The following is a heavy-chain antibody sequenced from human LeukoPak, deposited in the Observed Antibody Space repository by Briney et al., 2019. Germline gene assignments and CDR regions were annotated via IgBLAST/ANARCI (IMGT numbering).Heavy chain of an antibody. CDR2: IIPILGIA. V-gene: IGHV1-69*04. CDR3: ARIAVAGVYGMDV. CDR1: GGTFSSYA. J-gene: IGHJ6*02. Sequence: GASVKVSCKASGGTFSSYAISWVRQAPGQGLEWMGRIIPILGIANYAQKFQGRVTITADKSTSTAYMELSSLRSEDTAVYYCARIAVAGVYGMDVWGQGTTVTISS. D-gene: IGHD6-19*01.